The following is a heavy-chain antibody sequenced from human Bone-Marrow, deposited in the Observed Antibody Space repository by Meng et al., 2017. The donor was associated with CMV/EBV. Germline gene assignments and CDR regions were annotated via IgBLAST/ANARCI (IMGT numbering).Heavy chain of an antibody. CDR3: ARDGVVVVPAALPKAFDI. CDR1: GFTFSSYW. J-gene: IGHJ3*02. D-gene: IGHD2-2*01. Sequence: GESLKISCAASGFTFSSYWMSWVRQAPGKGLEWVANIKQDGSEKYYVDSVKGRFTISRDNAKNSLYLRMNSLRAEDTAVYYCARDGVVVVPAALPKAFDIWGQGTMVTVSS. CDR2: IKQDGSEK. V-gene: IGHV3-7*01.